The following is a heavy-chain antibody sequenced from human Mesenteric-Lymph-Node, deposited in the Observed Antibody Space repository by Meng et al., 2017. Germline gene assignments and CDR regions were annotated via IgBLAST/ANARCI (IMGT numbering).Heavy chain of an antibody. J-gene: IGHJ2*01. D-gene: IGHD3-9*01. CDR1: GYSISSGYY. V-gene: IGHV4-38-2*01. CDR2: IYHSGST. Sequence: SETLSLTCAVSGYSISSGYYWGWIRQPPGKGLEWIGSIYHSGSTYYNPSLKSRVTISVDTSKNQFSLKLSSVTAADTAVYYCARSGGGLRSWLRHDWYFDLWGRGTLVTVSS. CDR3: ARSGGGLRSWLRHDWYFDL.